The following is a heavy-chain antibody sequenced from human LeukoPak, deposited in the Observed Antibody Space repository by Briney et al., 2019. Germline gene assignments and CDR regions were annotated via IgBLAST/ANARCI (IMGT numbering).Heavy chain of an antibody. CDR2: ISAYNGNT. CDR3: ARCGRITGGPANDY. Sequence: VASVKVSCKASGYIFTSYGISWVRQAPGQGLEWMGWISAYNGNTNYAQKLQGRVTMTTDTSTSTAYMELRSLRSDDTAVYYCARCGRITGGPANDYWGQGTLVTVSS. V-gene: IGHV1-18*01. D-gene: IGHD1-14*01. CDR1: GYIFTSYG. J-gene: IGHJ4*02.